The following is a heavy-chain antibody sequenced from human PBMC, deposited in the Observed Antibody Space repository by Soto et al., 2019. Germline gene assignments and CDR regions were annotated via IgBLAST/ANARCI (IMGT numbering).Heavy chain of an antibody. J-gene: IGHJ4*02. Sequence: ASVKVSCKASGYTFTSYYMHWVRQAPGQGLEWMGIINPSGGSTSYAQKFQGRVTMTRDTSTSTAYMELRSLRSDDTAVYYCARDLEMFMVTGSGDYWGQGTLVTVSS. CDR2: INPSGGST. D-gene: IGHD5-18*01. V-gene: IGHV1-46*01. CDR3: ARDLEMFMVTGSGDY. CDR1: GYTFTSYY.